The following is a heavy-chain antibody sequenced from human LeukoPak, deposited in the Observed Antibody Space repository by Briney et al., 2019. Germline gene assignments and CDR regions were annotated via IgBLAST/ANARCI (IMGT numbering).Heavy chain of an antibody. Sequence: PGGSLRLSCAASGFTFSSYAMSWVRQAPGKGREWVSAISGSGGSTYYADSVKGRFTISRDNSKNTLYLQMNSLRAEDTAVYYCANDKYDSRTLKITVVDYWGQGTLVTVSS. J-gene: IGHJ4*02. CDR2: ISGSGGST. CDR3: ANDKYDSRTLKITVVDY. V-gene: IGHV3-23*01. D-gene: IGHD3-22*01. CDR1: GFTFSSYA.